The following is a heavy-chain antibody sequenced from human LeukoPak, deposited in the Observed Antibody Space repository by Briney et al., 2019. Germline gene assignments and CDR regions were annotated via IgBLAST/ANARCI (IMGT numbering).Heavy chain of an antibody. Sequence: GGSLRLSCAASGSTFSSYGMHWVRQAPGKGLEWVAVIWYDGSNKYYADSVKGRFTISRDNSKNTLYLQMNSLRAEDTAVYYCAGEKEFGSSYEIDYWGQGTLVTVSS. J-gene: IGHJ4*02. D-gene: IGHD6-6*01. CDR3: AGEKEFGSSYEIDY. CDR2: IWYDGSNK. V-gene: IGHV3-33*01. CDR1: GSTFSSYG.